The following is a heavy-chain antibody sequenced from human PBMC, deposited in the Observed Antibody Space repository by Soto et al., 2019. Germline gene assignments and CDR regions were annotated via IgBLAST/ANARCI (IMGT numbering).Heavy chain of an antibody. CDR2: ISSSGNS. CDR1: GDSISSGTHY. Sequence: PSETLSLTCTVSGDSISSGTHYWNWIRQHPGKGLEWIGYISSSGNSYYSPSLKSRVFMSVDTSKNLFSLKLSSVTAADTAVYYCARVRGGQMATLYYFDYWGQGTLVTVSS. V-gene: IGHV4-31*03. J-gene: IGHJ4*02. CDR3: ARVRGGQMATLYYFDY. D-gene: IGHD5-12*01.